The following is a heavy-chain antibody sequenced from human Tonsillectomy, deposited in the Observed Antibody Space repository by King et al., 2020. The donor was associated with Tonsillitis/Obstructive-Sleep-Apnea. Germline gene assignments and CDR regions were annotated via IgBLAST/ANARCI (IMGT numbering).Heavy chain of an antibody. CDR2: IFWNDDK. CDR3: ARAYNWNSPFHFDY. Sequence: TLKESGPTLVKPTQTLALTCTFSGFSLSTSGVSVGWIRQPPGKALEWLALIFWNDDKRYSPSLKSRLTITKDTSKNQVVLTMTNMDPVDTATYYCARAYNWNSPFHFDYWGQGALVPVSS. CDR1: GFSLSTSGVS. V-gene: IGHV2-5*01. J-gene: IGHJ4*02. D-gene: IGHD1-7*01.